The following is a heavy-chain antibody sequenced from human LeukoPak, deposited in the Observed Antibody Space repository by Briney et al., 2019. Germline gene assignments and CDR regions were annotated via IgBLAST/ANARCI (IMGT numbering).Heavy chain of an antibody. CDR3: AQKTPGIYPFDY. V-gene: IGHV3-23*01. CDR2: SGTAGDT. Sequence: GGSLRLSCAASGFTFSNYAMNWVRQAPGKGLEWVSASGTAGDTYYADSVKGRFTISRDSAKNTVYLHMSSLRVEDTAVYYCAQKTPGIYPFDYWGQGTLVTVSS. J-gene: IGHJ4*02. D-gene: IGHD6-13*01. CDR1: GFTFSNYA.